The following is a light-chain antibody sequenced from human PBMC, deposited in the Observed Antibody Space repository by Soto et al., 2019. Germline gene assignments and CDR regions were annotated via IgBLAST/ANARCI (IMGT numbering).Light chain of an antibody. J-gene: IGLJ1*01. CDR3: AAWDDSLNGLYV. Sequence: QAVVTQPPSASGTPGQRVIISCSGSSSNIGSYTVNWYQQLPGTAPKLLIYTNSQRPSGVPDRFSGSKSGTSASLAISGLQSEDEADYFCAAWDDSLNGLYVFGTGTKLTVL. CDR1: SSNIGSYT. V-gene: IGLV1-44*01. CDR2: TNS.